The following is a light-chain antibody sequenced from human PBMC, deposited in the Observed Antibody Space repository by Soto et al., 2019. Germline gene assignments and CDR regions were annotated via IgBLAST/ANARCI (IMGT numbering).Light chain of an antibody. V-gene: IGKV3-20*01. CDR2: GTS. CDR1: QSLSSNY. Sequence: EIVLTQSPATLSLSPGERATFSCRASQSLSSNYLTWYQHKPGQAPRLLIYGTSSRATDLPYRFSGSGSGTEFTLTLSRLEPEDFAVYFCQHFVSSPPRYTFGQGTPLEIK. J-gene: IGKJ2*01. CDR3: QHFVSSPPRYT.